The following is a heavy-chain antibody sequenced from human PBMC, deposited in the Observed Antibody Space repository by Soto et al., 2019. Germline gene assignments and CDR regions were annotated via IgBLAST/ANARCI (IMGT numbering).Heavy chain of an antibody. Sequence: PGGALRLSCAASGFTFSDYYMSWIRQAPGKGLEWVSYISSSSSYTNYADSVKGRFTISRDNAKNSLYLQMNSLRAEDTAVYYCARDNWNRDYWGQGTLVTVSS. CDR2: ISSSSSYT. V-gene: IGHV3-11*06. CDR1: GFTFSDYY. D-gene: IGHD1-1*01. J-gene: IGHJ4*02. CDR3: ARDNWNRDY.